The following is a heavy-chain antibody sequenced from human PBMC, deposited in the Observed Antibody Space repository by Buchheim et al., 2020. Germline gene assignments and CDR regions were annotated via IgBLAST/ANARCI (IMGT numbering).Heavy chain of an antibody. D-gene: IGHD2-21*01. Sequence: EEQLVESGGASVQPGGSLRLSCAASGFAFSTYWMHWVRQAPGKGLVWVGHINGDGRDRSYADSVKGRFTISRDNAKNTLYLQMNSLTADYTAVYYCARDRAYCIVDPWGQGTL. V-gene: IGHV3-74*01. CDR1: GFAFSTYW. J-gene: IGHJ5*02. CDR2: INGDGRDR. CDR3: ARDRAYCIVDP.